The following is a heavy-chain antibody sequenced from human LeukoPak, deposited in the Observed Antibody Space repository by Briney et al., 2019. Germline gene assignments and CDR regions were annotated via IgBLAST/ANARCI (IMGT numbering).Heavy chain of an antibody. J-gene: IGHJ6*02. Sequence: GGSLRLSCAASGFXFSSYSINWVRQAPGKGLEWVSSISSSSSYIYYADSVKGRFTISRDNAKNSLYLQMNSLRAEDTAVYYCARDNRGWQYGMDVWGQGTTVTVSS. CDR3: ARDNRGWQYGMDV. CDR2: ISSSSSYI. V-gene: IGHV3-21*01. D-gene: IGHD6-19*01. CDR1: GFXFSSYS.